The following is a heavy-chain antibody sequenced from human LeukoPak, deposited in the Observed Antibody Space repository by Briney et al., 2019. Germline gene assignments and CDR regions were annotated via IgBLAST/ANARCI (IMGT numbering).Heavy chain of an antibody. CDR1: GGSISGSSYY. Sequence: SETLSLTCTVSGGSISGSSYYWGWIRQPPGKGLEWIGNIYYSGSTYYNPSLKSRVTISVDTPENQFSLKLSSVTAADTAVYYCARLGSGYSYGFDYWGQGTLVTVSS. D-gene: IGHD5-18*01. CDR3: ARLGSGYSYGFDY. J-gene: IGHJ4*02. CDR2: IYYSGST. V-gene: IGHV4-39*01.